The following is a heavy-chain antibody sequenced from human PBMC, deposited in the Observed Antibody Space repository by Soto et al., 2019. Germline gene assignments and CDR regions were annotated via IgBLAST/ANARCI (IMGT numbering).Heavy chain of an antibody. D-gene: IGHD4-17*01. V-gene: IGHV3-53*04. CDR1: GFTVSSNY. J-gene: IGHJ3*02. CDR2: IYSGGST. Sequence: GGSLRLSCAASGFTVSSNYMSWVRQAPGKGLEWVSVIYSGGSTYYADSVKGRFTISRHNSKNTLYLQMNSLRAEDTAVYYCARETILSTDYGGNYYAFDIWGQGTMVTVSS. CDR3: ARETILSTDYGGNYYAFDI.